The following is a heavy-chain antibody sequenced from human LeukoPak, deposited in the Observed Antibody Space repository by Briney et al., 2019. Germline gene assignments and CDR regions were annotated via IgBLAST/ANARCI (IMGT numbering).Heavy chain of an antibody. D-gene: IGHD1-1*01. CDR2: ISSSGSTI. Sequence: GGSLRLSCAASGFTFSGYEMNWVRQAPGKGLEWVSYISSSGSTIYYADSVKGRFTISRDNAKNSLYLQMNSLRAEDTAVYYCARALGYNLGDYFDYWGQGTLVTVSS. V-gene: IGHV3-48*03. CDR3: ARALGYNLGDYFDY. CDR1: GFTFSGYE. J-gene: IGHJ4*02.